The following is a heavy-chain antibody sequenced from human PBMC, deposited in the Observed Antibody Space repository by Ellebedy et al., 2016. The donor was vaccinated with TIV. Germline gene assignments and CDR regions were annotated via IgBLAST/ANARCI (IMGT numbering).Heavy chain of an antibody. CDR2: IYSGGST. CDR3: ARGIEQWLTY. J-gene: IGHJ4*02. CDR1: GASISSGPYY. V-gene: IGHV4-31*03. Sequence: SETLSLTXTVSGASISSGPYYWNWICQHPGKGLEWIGYIYSGGSTYYSPSLKSRVTISLDTSKNQFSLKLTSVTAADTAVYYCARGIEQWLTYWGQGTLVTVSS. D-gene: IGHD6-19*01.